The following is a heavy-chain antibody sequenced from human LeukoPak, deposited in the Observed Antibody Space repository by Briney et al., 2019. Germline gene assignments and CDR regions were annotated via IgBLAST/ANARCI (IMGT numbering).Heavy chain of an antibody. CDR2: INSDGSST. Sequence: GGSLRLSCAASGFTFSIYWMHWVRQAPGKGLVWVSRINSDGSSTSYADSVKGRFTISRDNAKNTLYLQMNSLRAEDTAVYYCATGYCSGGSCYGNAFDIWGQGTMVTVSS. J-gene: IGHJ3*02. V-gene: IGHV3-74*01. CDR1: GFTFSIYW. CDR3: ATGYCSGGSCYGNAFDI. D-gene: IGHD2-15*01.